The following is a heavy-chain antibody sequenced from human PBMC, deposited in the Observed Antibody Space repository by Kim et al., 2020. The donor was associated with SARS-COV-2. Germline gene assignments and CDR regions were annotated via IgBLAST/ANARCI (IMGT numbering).Heavy chain of an antibody. V-gene: IGHV3-30*02. Sequence: YADSVKGRFTISRDNSKNTLYLQMNRLRAEDTAVYYCAKDGSSSSYYFDYWGQGTLVTVSS. D-gene: IGHD6-6*01. CDR3: AKDGSSSSYYFDY. J-gene: IGHJ4*02.